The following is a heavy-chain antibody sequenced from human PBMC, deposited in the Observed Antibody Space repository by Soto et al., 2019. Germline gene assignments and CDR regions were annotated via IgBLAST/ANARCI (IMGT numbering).Heavy chain of an antibody. J-gene: IGHJ4*02. CDR1: GGSISSYY. CDR2: IFYSGST. D-gene: IGHD3-9*01. V-gene: IGHV4-59*01. Sequence: SETLSLTCTVSGGSISSYYWSWIRQPPGKGLEWIGYIFYSGSTNYNPSLKSRVTISVDTSKNQFSLKLSSVTAADTAVYYCARASVLRYFDWQDYWGQGTLVTVSS. CDR3: ARASVLRYFDWQDY.